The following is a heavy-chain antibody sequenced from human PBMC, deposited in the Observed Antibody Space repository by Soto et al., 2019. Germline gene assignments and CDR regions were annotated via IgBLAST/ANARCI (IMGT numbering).Heavy chain of an antibody. J-gene: IGHJ6*02. CDR2: IYYSGST. Sequence: SETLSLTCTVSGGSISSGGYYWSWIRQHPGKGLEWIGYIYYSGSTYYNPSLKSRVTISVDTSKNQFSLKLSSVTAADTAVYYCARDIALLNTRGGMDVWGQGTTVTVSS. D-gene: IGHD6-13*01. CDR1: GGSISSGGYY. V-gene: IGHV4-31*03. CDR3: ARDIALLNTRGGMDV.